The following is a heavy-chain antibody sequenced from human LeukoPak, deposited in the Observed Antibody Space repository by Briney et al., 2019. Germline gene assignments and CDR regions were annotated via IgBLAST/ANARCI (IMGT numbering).Heavy chain of an antibody. J-gene: IGHJ4*02. D-gene: IGHD3-3*01. CDR3: ARSSRFYDCWSGYHWGPSLPLHHEYFDY. Sequence: ASVKVSCKPSGYSFTAYYIHWVRQAPGQGLEWMGWINPNSGGTNYAQKLQGRVTMTTDTSTSTAYMELRSLRSDDTAVYYCARSSRFYDCWSGYHWGPSLPLHHEYFDYWGQGTLVTVSS. V-gene: IGHV1-2*02. CDR2: INPNSGGT. CDR1: GYSFTAYY.